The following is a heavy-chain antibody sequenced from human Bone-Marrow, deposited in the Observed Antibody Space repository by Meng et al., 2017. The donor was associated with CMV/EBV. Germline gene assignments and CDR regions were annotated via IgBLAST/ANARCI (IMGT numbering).Heavy chain of an antibody. CDR1: GFTFSSYA. V-gene: IGHV3-23*01. D-gene: IGHD3-3*01. Sequence: ETLSLTCAASGFTFSSYAMSWVRQAPGKGLEWVSAISGSGGSTYYADSVKGRFTISRDNSKNTLYLQMNSLRAEDTAVYYCAKDVAFSSGYPIDYWGQGTLVTVSS. CDR3: AKDVAFSSGYPIDY. CDR2: ISGSGGST. J-gene: IGHJ4*02.